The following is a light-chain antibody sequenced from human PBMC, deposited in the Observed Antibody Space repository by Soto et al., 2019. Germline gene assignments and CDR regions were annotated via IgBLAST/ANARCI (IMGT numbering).Light chain of an antibody. CDR1: RTDVGGYNF. Sequence: QSALTQPASVSGSPGQSITISCTGTRTDVGGYNFVSWYQQHPSKAPKLIIYEVSNRPSGVSNRFSGSKSDNTASLTISGLQAEDEADYYCCAYVSSKTYVFGTGTKVTV. CDR3: CAYVSSKTYV. V-gene: IGLV2-14*01. J-gene: IGLJ1*01. CDR2: EVS.